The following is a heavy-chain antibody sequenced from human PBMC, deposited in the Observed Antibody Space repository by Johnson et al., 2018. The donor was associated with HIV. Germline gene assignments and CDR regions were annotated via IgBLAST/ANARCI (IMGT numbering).Heavy chain of an antibody. V-gene: IGHV3-30*14. CDR3: ARLPSWRGAFDI. D-gene: IGHD3-10*01. J-gene: IGHJ3*02. CDR2: ISYDGSNK. Sequence: QVQLVESGGGVVQPGRSLRLSCAASGFTFSNYAMHWVRQAPGKGLEWVTVISYDGSNKYYADSVKGRFTISRDNSQNTLYLQMNSLRAEDTAVYYLARLPSWRGAFDIWGQGTMVTVSS. CDR1: GFTFSNYA.